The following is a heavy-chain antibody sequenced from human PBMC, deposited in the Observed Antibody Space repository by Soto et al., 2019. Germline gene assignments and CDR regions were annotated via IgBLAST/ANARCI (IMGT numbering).Heavy chain of an antibody. CDR2: IRGSGGGT. Sequence: GGSLRLSCAASGFTFSSYAMSWVRQAPGKGLEWVSAIRGSGGGTYYADSVKGRFTISRDNSKNTLFLQMNSLRAEDTALYYCAKVNFYDYNDAFDIWGQGTMVTVSS. D-gene: IGHD4-4*01. CDR3: AKVNFYDYNDAFDI. J-gene: IGHJ3*02. V-gene: IGHV3-23*01. CDR1: GFTFSSYA.